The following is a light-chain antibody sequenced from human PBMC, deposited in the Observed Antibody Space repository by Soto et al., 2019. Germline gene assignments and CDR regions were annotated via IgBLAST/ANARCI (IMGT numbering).Light chain of an antibody. Sequence: QSVLTQPPSASGSPGQSVTISCTGTSSDVGVYNSVSWYQQHPAQAPKLMIYDVSKRPSGVPDRFSGSKSGTSASLAISGLRSEDEADYYCAAWDDSLSGYVFGTGTKLTVL. CDR3: AAWDDSLSGYV. V-gene: IGLV2-8*01. CDR2: DVS. J-gene: IGLJ1*01. CDR1: SSDVGVYNS.